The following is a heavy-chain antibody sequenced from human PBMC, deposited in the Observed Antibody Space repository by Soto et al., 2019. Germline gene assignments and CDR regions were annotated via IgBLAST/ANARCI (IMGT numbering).Heavy chain of an antibody. Sequence: QVQLVQSGAEVKKPGSSVKVSCKASGGTFSSYAISWVRQAPGQGLEWMGGIIPIFGTANYAQKFQGRVTITADESTSTAYMELRRLRSEDTAVYYCARGGIIVVVVAAAQGEGYNWFDPWGQGTLVTVSS. CDR3: ARGGIIVVVVAAAQGEGYNWFDP. J-gene: IGHJ5*02. CDR2: IIPIFGTA. V-gene: IGHV1-69*12. D-gene: IGHD2-15*01. CDR1: GGTFSSYA.